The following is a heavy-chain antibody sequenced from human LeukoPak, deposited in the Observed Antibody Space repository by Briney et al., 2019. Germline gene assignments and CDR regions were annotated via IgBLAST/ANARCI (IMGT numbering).Heavy chain of an antibody. CDR2: ISHGSTRI. CDR1: GFTFSTYS. J-gene: IGHJ4*02. CDR3: TRDPGYSYAMDS. Sequence: GGSLRLSCAASGFTFSTYSMNWVRQAPGKGLEWISYISHGSTRIFYADSVEGRFTVSRDDAKGALYLQMNSLRVEDTAVYYCTRDPGYSYAMDSWGQGILVTVSS. D-gene: IGHD5-18*01. V-gene: IGHV3-48*01.